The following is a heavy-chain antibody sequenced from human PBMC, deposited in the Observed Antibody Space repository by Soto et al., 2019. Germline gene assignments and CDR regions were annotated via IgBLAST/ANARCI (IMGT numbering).Heavy chain of an antibody. CDR2: ISSSSSYI. V-gene: IGHV3-21*04. CDR1: GFTFSSYS. CDR3: AGEDTAMVTSGAFDT. Sequence: EVQLVESGGGLVKPGGSLRLSCAASGFTFSSYSMNWVRQAPGKGLEWVSSISSSSSYIYYADSVKGRFTISRGNAKNSLYLQMTGSRAEDTAVYYWAGEDTAMVTSGAFDTLGQGTMVTVSS. D-gene: IGHD5-18*01. J-gene: IGHJ3*02.